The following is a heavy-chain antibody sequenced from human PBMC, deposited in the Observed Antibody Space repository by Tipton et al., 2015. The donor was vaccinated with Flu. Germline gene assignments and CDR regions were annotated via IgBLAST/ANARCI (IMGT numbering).Heavy chain of an antibody. CDR3: ARASRISVAGTSHRSFDI. J-gene: IGHJ3*02. CDR1: GFTFDDYA. Sequence: SLRLSCAASGFTFDDYAMSWVRQAPGKGLEWVSGINWNGAGTTYADSVKGRFTISRDNAQNSLYLQMNSLRAEDTALYHCARASRISVAGTSHRSFDIWGQGTMVTVSS. V-gene: IGHV3-20*01. CDR2: INWNGAGT. D-gene: IGHD6-19*01.